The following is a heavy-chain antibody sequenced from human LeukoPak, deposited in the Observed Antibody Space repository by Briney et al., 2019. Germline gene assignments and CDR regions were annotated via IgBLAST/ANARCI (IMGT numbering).Heavy chain of an antibody. CDR3: AKPPEVGATVAYFDY. CDR2: ISFDGSNQ. V-gene: IGHV3-30*18. CDR1: GFTFSTYA. Sequence: SGGSLRLSCAASGFTFSTYAMHWVRQAPGKGLEWVALISFDGSNQYYADSVKGRFTISRDNSKNTLYLQMSSLRAEDTAVYYCAKPPEVGATVAYFDYWGQGTLVTVSS. D-gene: IGHD1-26*01. J-gene: IGHJ4*02.